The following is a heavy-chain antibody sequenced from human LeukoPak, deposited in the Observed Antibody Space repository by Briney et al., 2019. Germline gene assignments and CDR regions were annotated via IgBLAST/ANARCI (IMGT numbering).Heavy chain of an antibody. Sequence: PGGSLRLSCAASGFTFSSYGMHWVRQAPGKGLEWVAVIWYDGSNKYYADSVKGRFTISRDNSKNTLYLQMNNLRAEDTAVYYCAKTPFGGSYFLDYWGQGTLVTVSS. CDR2: IWYDGSNK. V-gene: IGHV3-33*06. CDR3: AKTPFGGSYFLDY. CDR1: GFTFSSYG. J-gene: IGHJ4*02. D-gene: IGHD1-26*01.